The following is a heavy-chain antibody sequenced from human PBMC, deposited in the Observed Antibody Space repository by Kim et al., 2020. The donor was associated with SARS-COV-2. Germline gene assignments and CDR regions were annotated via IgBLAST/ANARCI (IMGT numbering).Heavy chain of an antibody. CDR2: ISAYNGNT. CDR3: ARVPGDVDIVVHKGGGFDY. D-gene: IGHD5-12*01. J-gene: IGHJ4*02. Sequence: ASVKVSCKASGYTFTSYGISWVRQAPGQGLEWMGWISAYNGNTNYAQKLQGRVTMTTDTSTSTAYMELRSLRSDDTAVYYCARVPGDVDIVVHKGGGFDYWGQGTLVTVSS. CDR1: GYTFTSYG. V-gene: IGHV1-18*04.